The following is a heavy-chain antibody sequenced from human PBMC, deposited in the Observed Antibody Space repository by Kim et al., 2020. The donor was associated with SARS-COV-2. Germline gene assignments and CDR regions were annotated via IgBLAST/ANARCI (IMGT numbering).Heavy chain of an antibody. Sequence: SETLSLTCAVYGGSFSGYYWSWIRQPPGKGLEWIGEINHSGSTNYNPSLKSRVTISVDTSKNQFSLKLSSVTAADTAVYYCARVGVVVAANSWGQGTLVTVSS. CDR3: ARVGVVVAANS. V-gene: IGHV4-34*01. D-gene: IGHD2-15*01. J-gene: IGHJ4*02. CDR2: INHSGST. CDR1: GGSFSGYY.